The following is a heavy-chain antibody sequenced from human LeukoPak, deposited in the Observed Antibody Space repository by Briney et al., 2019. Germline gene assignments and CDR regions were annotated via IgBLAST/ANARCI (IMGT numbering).Heavy chain of an antibody. J-gene: IGHJ4*02. D-gene: IGHD2-2*01. CDR3: ARVNFGWYCSSTSCYPFDY. V-gene: IGHV4-39*07. CDR1: GGSISSSSYY. Sequence: SETLSLTCTVSGGSISSSSYYWGWIRQPPGKGLEWIGSIYYSGSTYYNPSLKSRVTISVDTSKNQFSLKLSSVTAADTAVYYCARVNFGWYCSSTSCYPFDYWGQGTLVTVSS. CDR2: IYYSGST.